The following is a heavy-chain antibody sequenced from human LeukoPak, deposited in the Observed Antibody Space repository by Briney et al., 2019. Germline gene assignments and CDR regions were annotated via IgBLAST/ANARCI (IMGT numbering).Heavy chain of an antibody. V-gene: IGHV1-18*01. CDR3: ARVFRELVASGPLDP. CDR1: GYTFNRYV. Sequence: ASVKVSCKASGYTFNRYVITWVRQAPGQGLDWMGWISAYNGNTNSAQKLQGRVTMSTDTSTSTAYMELRSLRSDDTAVYYCARVFRELVASGPLDPWGQGTLVTVSS. CDR2: ISAYNGNT. J-gene: IGHJ5*02. D-gene: IGHD3-10*01.